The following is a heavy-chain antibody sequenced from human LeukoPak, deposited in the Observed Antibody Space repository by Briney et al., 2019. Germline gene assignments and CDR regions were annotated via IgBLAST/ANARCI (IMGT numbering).Heavy chain of an antibody. CDR2: ISSSGSTI. V-gene: IGHV3-48*03. CDR1: GFTFSSYE. CDR3: ARAMLTAGFY. Sequence: GGSLRLSCAASGFTFSSYEMNWVRQAPGKGLEWVSYISSSGSTIYYADSVKGRFTISRDNAKNSLYLQMNSLRAEDTAVYYCARAMLTAGFYWGQGTLVTVSS. D-gene: IGHD2-21*02. J-gene: IGHJ4*02.